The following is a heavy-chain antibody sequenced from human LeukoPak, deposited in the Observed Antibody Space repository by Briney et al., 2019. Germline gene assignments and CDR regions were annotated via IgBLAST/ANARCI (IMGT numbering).Heavy chain of an antibody. J-gene: IGHJ6*03. CDR3: AKDGRIAAAGTYYYYYMDV. V-gene: IGHV3-30*01. D-gene: IGHD6-13*01. Sequence: GSNKYHPDSVKGRFTISRDNSKNTLYLQMNSLRAEDTAVYYCAKDGRIAAAGTYYYYYMDVWGKGTTVTVSS. CDR2: GSNK.